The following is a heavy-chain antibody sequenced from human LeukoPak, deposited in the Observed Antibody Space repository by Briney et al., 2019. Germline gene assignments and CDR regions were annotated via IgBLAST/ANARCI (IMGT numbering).Heavy chain of an antibody. CDR3: AKDWPVSGDHYSPFDY. V-gene: IGHV3-23*01. Sequence: GGSLRLSCAASGFTFSSHAMSWVRQAPGKGLEWVAAISRSGGNTYYGDSVKGRFTISRDSSKNTLHLQMDSLRAEDTAVYYCAKDWPVSGDHYSPFDYWGQGTMVTVSS. D-gene: IGHD4-11*01. CDR2: ISRSGGNT. J-gene: IGHJ4*02. CDR1: GFTFSSHA.